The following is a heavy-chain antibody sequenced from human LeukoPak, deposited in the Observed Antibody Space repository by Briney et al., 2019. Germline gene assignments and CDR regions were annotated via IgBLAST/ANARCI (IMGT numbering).Heavy chain of an antibody. J-gene: IGHJ3*02. CDR1: GGSISSYY. V-gene: IGHV4-4*07. CDR3: ARGDIVVVVAAGAFDI. D-gene: IGHD2-15*01. CDR2: IYTSGST. Sequence: SETLSLTCTVSGGSISSYYWSWIRQPAGKGLEWIGRIYTSGSTNCNPSLKSRVTMSVDTSKNQFSLKLSSVTAADTAVYYCARGDIVVVVAAGAFDIWGQGTMVTVSS.